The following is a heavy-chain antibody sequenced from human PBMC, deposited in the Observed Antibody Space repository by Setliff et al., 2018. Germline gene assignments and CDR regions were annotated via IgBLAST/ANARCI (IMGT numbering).Heavy chain of an antibody. J-gene: IGHJ4*02. CDR2: IYYSGST. CDR1: GGSISSGDYY. D-gene: IGHD2-8*02. V-gene: IGHV4-30-4*08. CDR3: ARGPPLVSTGTD. Sequence: SETLSLTCTVSGGSISSGDYYWSWIRQPPGKGLEWIGYIYYSGSTYCNPSLKSRVTISVDKSKNQFSLKLSSVTAADTAVYYCARGPPLVSTGTDWGQGTLVTVSS.